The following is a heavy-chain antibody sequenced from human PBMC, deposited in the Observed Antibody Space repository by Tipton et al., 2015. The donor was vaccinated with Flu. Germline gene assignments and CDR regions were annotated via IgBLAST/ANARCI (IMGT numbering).Heavy chain of an antibody. Sequence: LSCTISGSSISSRYYWGWIRQPPGKGLEWIGNIFHTGNTYYNPSLKGRVTFSVDTSNSHFSLKLSSVTAADTAVYYCAGDWVGTTTGWFDPWGQGTLVTVSS. CDR1: GSSISSRYY. D-gene: IGHD1-26*01. CDR2: IFHTGNT. V-gene: IGHV4-38-2*02. CDR3: AGDWVGTTTGWFDP. J-gene: IGHJ5*02.